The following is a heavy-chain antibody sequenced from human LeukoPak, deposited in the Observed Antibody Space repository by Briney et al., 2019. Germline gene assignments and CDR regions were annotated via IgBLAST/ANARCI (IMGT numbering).Heavy chain of an antibody. D-gene: IGHD3-10*01. V-gene: IGHV4-59*01. CDR3: ARGGYYGSGNDFRFDP. CDR1: GGSISNYY. Sequence: PSETLSLTCTVSGGSISNYYWSWIRQPPGKGLEWIGYIYYSGSTNYKPSLKSRVTISVDTSKNQFSLKLSSVTAADTAVYYCARGGYYGSGNDFRFDPWGQGTLVTVSS. J-gene: IGHJ5*02. CDR2: IYYSGST.